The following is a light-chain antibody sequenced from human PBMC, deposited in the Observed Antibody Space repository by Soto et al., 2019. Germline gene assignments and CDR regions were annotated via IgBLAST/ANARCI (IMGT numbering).Light chain of an antibody. CDR2: EID. CDR1: TGAVTNGHY. V-gene: IGLV7-46*01. Sequence: QAVLTQEPSLTVSPGGTVTLTCGSSTGAVTNGHYPYWFQQKPGQAPRTLIYEIDKKHSWTPARFSGSLLGGKAVLTLSGAQPEDEAEYYCLLAYSANWVFGGGTKLTVL. CDR3: LLAYSANWV. J-gene: IGLJ3*02.